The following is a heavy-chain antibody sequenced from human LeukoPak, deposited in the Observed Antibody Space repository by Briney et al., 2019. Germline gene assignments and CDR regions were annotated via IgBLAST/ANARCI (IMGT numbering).Heavy chain of an antibody. J-gene: IGHJ2*01. D-gene: IGHD2-15*01. CDR3: ARDRVVVATTTPPYWYFDL. V-gene: IGHV3-20*04. Sequence: PGGSLRLSCAASGFTFSSYSMNWVRQAPGKGLEWVSGINWNGGSTGYVDSVKGRFTISRDNAKNSLFLHMNSLRVEDTALYYCARDRVVVATTTPPYWYFDLWGRGTRVTVSS. CDR1: GFTFSSYS. CDR2: INWNGGST.